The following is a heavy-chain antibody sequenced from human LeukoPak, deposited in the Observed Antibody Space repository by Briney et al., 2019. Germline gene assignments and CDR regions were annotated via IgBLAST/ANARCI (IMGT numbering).Heavy chain of an antibody. D-gene: IGHD1-14*01. CDR3: VRGIWPNHFQFDH. CDR2: TYYRSQWYS. J-gene: IGHJ4*02. CDR1: GDSVSRDTAA. Sequence: SQTLSLTCDMSGDSVSRDTAAWNWIRQSPSRGLEWLGRTYYRSQWYSDYALSVESRITITPDTSKNRVSLQLTSVTPDDTAIYHCVRGIWPNHFQFDHWDQGALVTVSS. V-gene: IGHV6-1*01.